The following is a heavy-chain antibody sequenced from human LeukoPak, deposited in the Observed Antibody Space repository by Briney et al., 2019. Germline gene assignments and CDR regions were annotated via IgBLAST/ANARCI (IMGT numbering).Heavy chain of an antibody. CDR3: AGAPLTVTTTLFDY. Sequence: QPRGGLLLSCSASGFSLSSYAMQRVRQAPGKGLERVAVISYDGSNKYYADSVKGRFTNSRDNSKNPLYLQMNSLRAEDTAVYYCAGAPLTVTTTLFDYWGQGTLVSVSS. V-gene: IGHV3-30*04. D-gene: IGHD4-17*01. CDR2: ISYDGSNK. J-gene: IGHJ4*02. CDR1: GFSLSSYA.